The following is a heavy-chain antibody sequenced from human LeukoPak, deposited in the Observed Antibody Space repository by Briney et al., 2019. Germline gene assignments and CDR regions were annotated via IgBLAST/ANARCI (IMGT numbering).Heavy chain of an antibody. CDR2: INQGGSEK. J-gene: IGHJ4*02. CDR3: ARAHIYRFDY. V-gene: IGHV3-7*03. D-gene: IGHD1-26*01. CDR1: GFTFSSYW. Sequence: GGSLRLSCAASGFTFSSYWMTWVRQAPGKGLEWVAHINQGGSEKYYVDSVKGRFTISRDNTQDSVYLQMNGLRAEDTAVYYCARAHIYRFDYWGQGTLVTVSP.